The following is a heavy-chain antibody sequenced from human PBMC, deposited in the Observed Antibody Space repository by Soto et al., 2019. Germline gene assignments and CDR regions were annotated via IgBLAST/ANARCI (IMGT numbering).Heavy chain of an antibody. V-gene: IGHV4-30-2*01. J-gene: IGHJ6*02. D-gene: IGHD3-10*01. Sequence: SETLSLTCAVSGGSIGSGGYSWSWIRQPPGKGLEWIGYIYHSGSTYYNPSLKSRVTISVDRSKNQFSLKLSSVTAADTAVYYCARLWGYGMGVWGQGTTVTVSS. CDR3: ARLWGYGMGV. CDR2: IYHSGST. CDR1: GGSIGSGGYS.